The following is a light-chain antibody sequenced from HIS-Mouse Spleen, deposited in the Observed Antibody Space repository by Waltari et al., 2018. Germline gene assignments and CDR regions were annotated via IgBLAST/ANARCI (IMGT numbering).Light chain of an antibody. V-gene: IGLV1-47*01. Sequence: QSVLTQPPSASGTPGQRVTISCSGSSSNIGSNYVYWYQQPPGPAPKLLISRNNRRPSGVPDRFSGSKSGTSASLAISRLRSEDEADYYWAAWDDSLSGHWVFGGGTKLTVL. J-gene: IGLJ3*02. CDR3: AAWDDSLSGHWV. CDR1: SSNIGSNY. CDR2: RNN.